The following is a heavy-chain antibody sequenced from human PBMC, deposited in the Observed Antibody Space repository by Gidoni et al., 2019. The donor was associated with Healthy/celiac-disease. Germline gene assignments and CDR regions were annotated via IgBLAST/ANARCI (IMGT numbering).Heavy chain of an antibody. CDR1: GFTVSSNY. CDR2: IYRGGST. D-gene: IGHD2-21*01. Sequence: EVQLVESGGGLIQPGGSLRLSCAASGFTVSSNYMSWVRQAPGKGLEWVSVIYRGGSTYYADSVKGRFTSSRDNSKNTLYLQMNSLRAEDTAVYYCARDCGGDCYDYWGQGTLVTVSS. J-gene: IGHJ4*02. V-gene: IGHV3-53*01. CDR3: ARDCGGDCYDY.